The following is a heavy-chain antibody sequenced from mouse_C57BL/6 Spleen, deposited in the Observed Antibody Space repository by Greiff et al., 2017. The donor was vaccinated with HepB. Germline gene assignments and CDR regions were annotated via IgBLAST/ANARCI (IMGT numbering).Heavy chain of an antibody. J-gene: IGHJ1*03. CDR3: ARSPPYGSSRYFDV. CDR1: GYAFSSSW. CDR2: IYPGDGDT. V-gene: IGHV1-82*01. Sequence: QVQLKESGPELVKPGASVKISCKASGYAFSSSWMNWVKQRPGKGLEWIGRIYPGDGDTNYNGKFKGKATLTADKSSSTAYMQLSSLTSEDSAVYFCARSPPYGSSRYFDVWGTGTTVTVSS. D-gene: IGHD1-1*01.